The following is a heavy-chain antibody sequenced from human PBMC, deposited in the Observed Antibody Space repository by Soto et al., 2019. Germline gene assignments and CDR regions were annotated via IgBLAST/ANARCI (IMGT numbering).Heavy chain of an antibody. D-gene: IGHD3-10*01. CDR2: ITSSSTYI. Sequence: EGQLVESGGGLVKPGGSLRLSCAASGFSFSSYSLNWVSQAPGKGLEWVSSITSSSTYIHYADSVKGRFTISRDNAKNSLYLQMNSLRSEDTAVYYCARDNNFFDSGSGVDYWGQGTLVTVSS. CDR1: GFSFSSYS. V-gene: IGHV3-21*01. J-gene: IGHJ4*02. CDR3: ARDNNFFDSGSGVDY.